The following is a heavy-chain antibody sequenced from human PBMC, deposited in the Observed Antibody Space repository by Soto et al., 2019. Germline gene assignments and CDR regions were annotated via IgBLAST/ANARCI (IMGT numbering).Heavy chain of an antibody. CDR3: ARGQLVYYYDSSGYYVPYGMDV. CDR1: GFTFSSYD. J-gene: IGHJ6*02. V-gene: IGHV3-13*05. D-gene: IGHD3-22*01. Sequence: GGSLRLSCAASGFTFSSYDMHWVRQATGRGLEWVADIGAAGDQYYPGSVKGRYTISRENAKNSLYLQMNSLRAGDTAVYYCARGQLVYYYDSSGYYVPYGMDVWGQGTTVTV. CDR2: IGAAGDQ.